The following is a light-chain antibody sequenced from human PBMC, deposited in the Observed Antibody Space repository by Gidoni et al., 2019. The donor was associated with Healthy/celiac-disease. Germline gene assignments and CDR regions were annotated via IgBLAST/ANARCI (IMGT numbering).Light chain of an antibody. CDR3: CSYAGSYTFYVV. V-gene: IGLV2-11*01. Sequence: QSAPTQPRSVAGSPGQAVTFSCTGTSSDVGGYNYVSWYQQHPGKAPKLMIYDVSKRPSGVPDRFSGSKSGNTASLTISGLQAEDEADYYCCSYAGSYTFYVVFGGGTKLTVL. J-gene: IGLJ2*01. CDR2: DVS. CDR1: SSDVGGYNY.